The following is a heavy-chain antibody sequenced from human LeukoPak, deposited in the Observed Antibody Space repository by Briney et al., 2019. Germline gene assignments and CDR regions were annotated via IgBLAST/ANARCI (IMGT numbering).Heavy chain of an antibody. V-gene: IGHV3-66*01. Sequence: GGSLRLSCAASGFTVSSNYMNWVRQAPGKGLEWVSAIYSGGITFYADSVKGRFTISRDDSKNTLYLQMHSLRAEDTALYYCARAHLTGVDEFDIWGQGTMVTVSS. CDR1: GFTVSSNY. D-gene: IGHD2-8*01. CDR2: IYSGGIT. CDR3: ARAHLTGVDEFDI. J-gene: IGHJ3*02.